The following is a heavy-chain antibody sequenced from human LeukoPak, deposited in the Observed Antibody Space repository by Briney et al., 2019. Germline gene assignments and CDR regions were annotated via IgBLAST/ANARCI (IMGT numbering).Heavy chain of an antibody. D-gene: IGHD2-2*01. CDR3: ARDSRYCNSISCYGRPGYYGLDV. J-gene: IGHJ6*02. CDR1: GGSISSYY. CDR2: IYYSGIT. V-gene: IGHV4-59*01. Sequence: SETLSLTCTVSGGSISSYYWSWIRQPPGNGLEWIGYIYYSGITNYNPSLKSQVTMSVDTSKNQFSLNLSSVTAADTAVYYCARDSRYCNSISCYGRPGYYGLDVWGQGTTVTVSS.